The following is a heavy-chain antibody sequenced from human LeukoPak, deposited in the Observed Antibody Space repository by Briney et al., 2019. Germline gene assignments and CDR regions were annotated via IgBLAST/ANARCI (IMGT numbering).Heavy chain of an antibody. CDR3: ATSGLPGQITLPHD. Sequence: GGSLRLSRAASGFTFSSYGMHWVRQAPGKGLEWVAVIWYDGSHKYYADSVKGRFTISRDNSKNTLYLQMNSLRAEDTAVYYCATSGLPGQITLPHDWGQGTLVTVSS. V-gene: IGHV3-33*01. J-gene: IGHJ1*01. CDR2: IWYDGSHK. D-gene: IGHD3-10*01. CDR1: GFTFSSYG.